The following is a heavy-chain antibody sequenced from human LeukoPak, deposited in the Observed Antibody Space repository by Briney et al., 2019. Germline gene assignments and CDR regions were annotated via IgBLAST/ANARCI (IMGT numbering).Heavy chain of an antibody. CDR2: IYYSGST. CDR3: ARDPQYSSSSDAFDI. V-gene: IGHV4-61*01. D-gene: IGHD6-13*01. CDR1: GGSVSSCSYY. J-gene: IGHJ3*02. Sequence: SETLSLTCTVSGGSVSSCSYYWSWIRQPPRKGLEWIGYIYYSGSTNYNPSLMSRVTISVDTSKNQFSLKVSSVAAADTAVYFCARDPQYSSSSDAFDIWGQGTMVTVSS.